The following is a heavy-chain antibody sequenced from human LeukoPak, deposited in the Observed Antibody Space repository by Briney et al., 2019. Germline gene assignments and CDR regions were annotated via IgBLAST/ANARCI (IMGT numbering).Heavy chain of an antibody. CDR2: ISAFDDIT. CDR3: AKVISGWYGYDF. D-gene: IGHD6-19*01. CDR1: GFTFDDFA. V-gene: IGHV3-43*02. J-gene: IGHJ4*02. Sequence: GGSLRLSCAASGFTFDDFAMHWVRQAPGKGLEWVSLISAFDDITYYADSVRDRFTISRDNSKNSPYLQMNNLKIEDTASYYCAKVISGWYGYDFWGQGTLVTVSS.